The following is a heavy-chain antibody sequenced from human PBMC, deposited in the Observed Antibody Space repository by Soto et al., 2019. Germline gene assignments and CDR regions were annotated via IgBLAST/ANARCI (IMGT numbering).Heavy chain of an antibody. CDR2: ISAHNGNT. D-gene: IGHD1-1*01. V-gene: IGHV1-18*01. J-gene: IGHJ4*02. CDR3: ARGGYGDY. Sequence: QVHLVQAGAEVKKPGASVKVSCKGSGYAFTTYGINWVRQAPGQGLARMGWISAHNGNTNYAQKLQGRVTVTRDTSPRTAYMALRSLRAEYSAVYYCARGGYGDYWGQGDVVHVS. CDR1: GYAFTTYG.